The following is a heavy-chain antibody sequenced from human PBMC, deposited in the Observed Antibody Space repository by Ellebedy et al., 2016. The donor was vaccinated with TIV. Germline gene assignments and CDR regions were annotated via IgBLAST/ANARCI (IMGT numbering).Heavy chain of an antibody. V-gene: IGHV4-30-2*01. CDR3: ARETNWYYFDF. CDR2: IYPGGRR. CDR1: GDSITSGGYS. J-gene: IGHJ4*02. D-gene: IGHD7-27*01. Sequence: LRLXXTVSGDSITSGGYSWTWIRQPPGKGLEWIGYIYPGGRRKSNPSLQSRVAISIETSNNQFSLRLTSLTAADTAVYYCARETNWYYFDFWGQGSLVTVSS.